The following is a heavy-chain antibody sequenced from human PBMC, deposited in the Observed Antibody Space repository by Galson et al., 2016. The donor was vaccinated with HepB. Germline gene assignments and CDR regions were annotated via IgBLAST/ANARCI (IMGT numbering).Heavy chain of an antibody. V-gene: IGHV4-31*03. D-gene: IGHD3-10*01. Sequence: TLSLTCTVSGGSISSGGYYWSWIRQHPGKGLEWIGYTYYSGSPYYNPSLKSRVTISVDTSKNQFSLKLSSVTAADTAVYYCARVKPGSGSHPIDFWGQGTLVTVSS. CDR1: GGSISSGGYY. J-gene: IGHJ4*02. CDR3: ARVKPGSGSHPIDF. CDR2: TYYSGSP.